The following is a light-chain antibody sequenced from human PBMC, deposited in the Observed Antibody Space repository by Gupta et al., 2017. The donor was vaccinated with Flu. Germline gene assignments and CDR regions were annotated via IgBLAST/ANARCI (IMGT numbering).Light chain of an antibody. CDR2: WAS. V-gene: IGKV4-1*01. Sequence: INCKSSQSVLYSSNNKNYVAWYQQKPGQPPKLLIYWASTRESGVPDRFSGSGSGTDFTLTISSLQAEDVAVYYCQQYYSTPYTFGQGTKLEIK. J-gene: IGKJ2*01. CDR1: QSVLYSSNNKNY. CDR3: QQYYSTPYT.